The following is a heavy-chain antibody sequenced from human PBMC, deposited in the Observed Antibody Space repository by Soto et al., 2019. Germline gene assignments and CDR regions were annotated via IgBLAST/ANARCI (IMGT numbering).Heavy chain of an antibody. D-gene: IGHD6-19*01. CDR3: ARDSSGWSNDFDY. Sequence: QVQLVQSGAEVKKPGASVKVSCKASGYTFTSYGISWVRQAPGQGLEWMGWISTYTGNTNYAQKLQGRVTMTTDTSTRPASTELRSLRSHDTAVYFCARDSSGWSNDFDYWGQGTLVTVSS. CDR1: GYTFTSYG. V-gene: IGHV1-18*01. CDR2: ISTYTGNT. J-gene: IGHJ4*02.